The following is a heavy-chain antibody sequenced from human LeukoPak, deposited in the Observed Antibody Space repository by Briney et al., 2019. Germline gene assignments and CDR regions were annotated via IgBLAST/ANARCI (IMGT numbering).Heavy chain of an antibody. V-gene: IGHV5-10-1*01. Sequence: GESLKISCKGSGYSFTSYWISWVRQMPGKGLEWMGRIDPSDSYTNYSPSFQGHVTISADKSISTAYLQWSSLKASDTAMYYCAREIYSSSWHFDYWGQGTLVTVSS. J-gene: IGHJ4*02. CDR1: GYSFTSYW. CDR3: AREIYSSSWHFDY. D-gene: IGHD6-13*01. CDR2: IDPSDSYT.